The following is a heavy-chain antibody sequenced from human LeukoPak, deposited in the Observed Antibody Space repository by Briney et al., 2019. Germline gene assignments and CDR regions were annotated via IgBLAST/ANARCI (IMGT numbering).Heavy chain of an antibody. CDR1: GFTFSSYA. CDR3: ARERYCSSTSCYRYQFDY. J-gene: IGHJ4*02. D-gene: IGHD2-2*02. V-gene: IGHV3-23*01. Sequence: GGSLRLSCAASGFTFSSYAMSWVRQAPGKGLEWVSAISGSGGSTYYADSVKGRFTISRDNSKNTLYLQMNSLRAEDTAVYYCARERYCSSTSCYRYQFDYWGQGTLVTVSS. CDR2: ISGSGGST.